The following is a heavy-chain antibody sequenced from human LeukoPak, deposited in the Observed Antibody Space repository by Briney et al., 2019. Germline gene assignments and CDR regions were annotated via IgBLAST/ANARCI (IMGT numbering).Heavy chain of an antibody. CDR2: IIPIFGTA. J-gene: IGHJ6*03. CDR1: GGTFSSYA. D-gene: IGHD6-19*01. Sequence: SVKVSCKASGGTFSSYAISWVRQAPGQGLEWMGGIIPIFGTANYAQKFQGRVTITADKSTSTAYMDLRSLRSDDTAVYYCARDLRYSSGWSASGMDVWGKGTTVTISS. V-gene: IGHV1-69*06. CDR3: ARDLRYSSGWSASGMDV.